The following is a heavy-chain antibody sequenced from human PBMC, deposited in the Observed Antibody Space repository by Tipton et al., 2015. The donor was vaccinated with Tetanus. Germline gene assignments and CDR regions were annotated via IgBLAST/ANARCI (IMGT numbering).Heavy chain of an antibody. Sequence: TLSLTCSVSRGSVRSGDYSWNWIRQPPGKGLEWLAYVSYSGRTNSNYSLKSRITIAQDTSKNQFSLKLTSATAADTAVYFCARDPGAYYWYFDLWGRGTLVTVSS. D-gene: IGHD1-26*01. J-gene: IGHJ2*01. CDR1: RGSVRSGDYS. CDR3: ARDPGAYYWYFDL. CDR2: VSYSGRT. V-gene: IGHV4-61*08.